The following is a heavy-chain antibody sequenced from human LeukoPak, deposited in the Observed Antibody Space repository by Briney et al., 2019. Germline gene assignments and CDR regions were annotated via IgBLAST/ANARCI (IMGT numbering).Heavy chain of an antibody. CDR2: IYTSGST. Sequence: PSQTLSLTCTVSGGSLSSGSYYWSWIRQPAGKGLEWIGRIYTSGSTNYNPSLKSRVTISVDTSKNQFSLKLSSVTAADTAVYYCARGAYGITIFGVVIIDYFDYWGQGTLVTVSS. V-gene: IGHV4-61*02. J-gene: IGHJ4*02. D-gene: IGHD3-3*01. CDR3: ARGAYGITIFGVVIIDYFDY. CDR1: GGSLSSGSYY.